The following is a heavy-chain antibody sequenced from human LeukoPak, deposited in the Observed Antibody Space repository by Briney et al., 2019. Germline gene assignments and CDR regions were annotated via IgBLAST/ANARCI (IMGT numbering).Heavy chain of an antibody. J-gene: IGHJ4*02. Sequence: GGSLTLSCAASGFTFTNAWMNWVRQAPGKGLEWVSSISSSSSYIYYADSVKGRFTISRDNAKNSLYLQMNSLRAEDTAVYYCARGNSVRGATAYWGQGTLVTVSS. CDR1: GFTFTNAW. CDR2: ISSSSSYI. D-gene: IGHD3-10*01. V-gene: IGHV3-21*01. CDR3: ARGNSVRGATAY.